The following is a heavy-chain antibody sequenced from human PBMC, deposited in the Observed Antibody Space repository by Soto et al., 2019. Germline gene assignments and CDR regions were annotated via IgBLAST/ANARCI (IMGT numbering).Heavy chain of an antibody. D-gene: IGHD1-20*01. Sequence: SETLSLTCIVSGVSITSYYWGWIRQPPGKGLEWIGFIDYRGNTNYNPSLMSRVTISEDTSKNQFSLKLNSVTAADTAIYYCTRRYNWNDNYFDPWGTGALVTVSX. V-gene: IGHV4-59*08. CDR1: GVSITSYY. J-gene: IGHJ5*02. CDR2: IDYRGNT. CDR3: TRRYNWNDNYFDP.